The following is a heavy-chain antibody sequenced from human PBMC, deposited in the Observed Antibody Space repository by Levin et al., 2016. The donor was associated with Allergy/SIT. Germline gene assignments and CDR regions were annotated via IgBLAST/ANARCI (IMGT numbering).Heavy chain of an antibody. J-gene: IGHJ3*02. V-gene: IGHV1-8*01. CDR1: GYTFTNYD. Sequence: ASVKVSCKTSGYTFTNYDINWVRQATGQGLEWMGWMNPNSGNTGYAQKFQGRITMTRNSSISTAYMELSSLRSEDTAFYYCARVPQFLDRLNWGTHDAFDIWGQGTMVTVSS. D-gene: IGHD3/OR15-3a*01. CDR3: ARVPQFLDRLNWGTHDAFDI. CDR2: MNPNSGNT.